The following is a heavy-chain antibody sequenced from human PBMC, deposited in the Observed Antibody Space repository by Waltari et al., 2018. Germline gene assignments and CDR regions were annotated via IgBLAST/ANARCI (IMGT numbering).Heavy chain of an antibody. V-gene: IGHV3-7*01. CDR3: ARDIVGAKSEAFDI. J-gene: IGHJ3*02. Sequence: EVQLVESGGGLVQPGGSLRLSCAASGFTFSSYWMSWVRQAPGKGLEWVANIKQDGSEKYYADSVKGRFTISRDNAKNSLYLQMNSLRAEDTAVYYCARDIVGAKSEAFDIWGQGTMVTVSS. CDR2: IKQDGSEK. CDR1: GFTFSSYW. D-gene: IGHD1-26*01.